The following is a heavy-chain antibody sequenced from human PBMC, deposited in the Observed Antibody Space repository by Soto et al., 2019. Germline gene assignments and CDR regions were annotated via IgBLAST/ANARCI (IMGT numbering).Heavy chain of an antibody. V-gene: IGHV3-66*01. CDR1: GFTVSSNY. Sequence: GGSLRLSCAASGFTVSSNYMSWVRQAPGKGLEWVSVIYSGGSTSYADSVKSRFTISRDNSKNTLYLQMNSLRAEDTAVYYCAGGVVLKYYMDVWGKGTTVTVSS. CDR3: AGGVVLKYYMDV. D-gene: IGHD2-21*01. CDR2: IYSGGST. J-gene: IGHJ6*03.